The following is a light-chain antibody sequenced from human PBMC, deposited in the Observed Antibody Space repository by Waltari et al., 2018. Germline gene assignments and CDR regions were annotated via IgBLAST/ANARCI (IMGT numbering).Light chain of an antibody. CDR1: TSNIGRNY. J-gene: IGLJ2*01. CDR3: AAWDDTLSAVV. CDR2: TNG. V-gene: IGLV1-47*02. Sequence: QSVLTQPPSTSGTPGQRVTIPCSASTSNIGRNYVYWYQLHPGPAPKLLLYTNGQRPSGVPERFSGSKSGTSASLAISGLQSDDESDYFCAAWDDTLSAVVFGGGTKLTVL.